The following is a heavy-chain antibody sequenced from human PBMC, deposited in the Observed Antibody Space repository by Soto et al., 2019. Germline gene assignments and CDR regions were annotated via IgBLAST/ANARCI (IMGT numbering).Heavy chain of an antibody. V-gene: IGHV4-61*01. CDR2: VFFTGSA. Sequence: PSETLSLTCTVSGGSVSTGSYDWSWIRQPRGRGLECSGKVFFTGSAHYSPSLSNRSPMSVDTSNHQFPLTLTSVTAADPAVYYCARDGHGMDAWGKGTTVTVSS. CDR3: ARDGHGMDA. CDR1: GGSVSTGSYD. J-gene: IGHJ6*01.